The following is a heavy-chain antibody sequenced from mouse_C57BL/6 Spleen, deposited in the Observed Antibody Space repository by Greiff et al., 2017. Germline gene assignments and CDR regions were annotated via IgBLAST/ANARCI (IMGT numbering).Heavy chain of an antibody. CDR1: GYAFSSSW. CDR2: IYPGDGDT. J-gene: IGHJ2*01. D-gene: IGHD1-1*01. Sequence: VQLMESGPELVKPGASVKISCKASGYAFSSSWMNWVKQRPGKGLEWIGRIYPGDGDTNYNGKFKGKATLTADTSSSTAYMQLSSLTSEDSAVYFCARSLITTVVPSFDYWGQGTTLTVSS. V-gene: IGHV1-82*01. CDR3: ARSLITTVVPSFDY.